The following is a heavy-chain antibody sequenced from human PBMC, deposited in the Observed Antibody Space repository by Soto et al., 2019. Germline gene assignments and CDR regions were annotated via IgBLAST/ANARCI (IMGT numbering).Heavy chain of an antibody. D-gene: IGHD3-10*01. CDR3: ARSFYDGNRGEAYFAY. CDR2: ISSSSTYR. CDR1: GFSFSSYS. J-gene: IGHJ4*02. Sequence: GGSLRLSWAASGFSFSSYSMNGVRQGPGKGLEWVSYISSSSTYREYADSVKGRFTISRDTTRNSLYLHMNNLRAEDTAVYYCARSFYDGNRGEAYFAYSGQGTLVTVS. V-gene: IGHV3-21*01.